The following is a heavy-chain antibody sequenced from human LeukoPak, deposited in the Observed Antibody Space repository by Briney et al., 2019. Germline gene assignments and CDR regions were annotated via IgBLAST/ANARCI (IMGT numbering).Heavy chain of an antibody. CDR3: AKDGTIFGVINGFDP. CDR1: GFTFSRYA. D-gene: IGHD3-3*01. Sequence: GSLRLFCAASGFTFSRYAMRWGRQAPGKGLVWGAVMTGSGGSKYYADSVEGRFNIPRSDSKKTLYLQMNCLRAEYTAVYDCAKDGTIFGVINGFDPWGQGTLVTVSS. V-gene: IGHV3-23*01. J-gene: IGHJ5*02. CDR2: MTGSGGSK.